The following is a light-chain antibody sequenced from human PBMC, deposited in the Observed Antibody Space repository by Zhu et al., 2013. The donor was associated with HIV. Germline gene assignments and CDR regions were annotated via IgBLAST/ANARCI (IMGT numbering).Light chain of an antibody. J-gene: IGLJ1*01. V-gene: IGLV3-21*04. CDR3: QVWDSSSDHYV. Sequence: SYVLTQPPSVSVAPGKTAKITCGGNNIGSKSVHWYQQKPGQAPVLVIYDDSDRPSAIPERFFGSNSENTATLTISRVEAGDEADFYCQVWDSSSDHYVFGTGTKVTVL. CDR1: NIGSKS. CDR2: DDS.